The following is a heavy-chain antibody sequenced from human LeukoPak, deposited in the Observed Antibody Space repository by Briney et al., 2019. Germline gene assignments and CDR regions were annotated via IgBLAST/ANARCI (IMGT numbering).Heavy chain of an antibody. CDR2: IFHSGST. J-gene: IGHJ4*02. CDR1: GGSISSSTW. D-gene: IGHD5-18*01. V-gene: IGHV4-4*02. Sequence: SETLSLTCAVSGGSISSSTWWSSVRQPPGKGLEWIGEIFHSGSTNYNPSLKSRVTISVDKSKNQFSLKLSSVTAADTAVYYCARGGDTAMVTIDYWGQGTLVTVSS. CDR3: ARGGDTAMVTIDY.